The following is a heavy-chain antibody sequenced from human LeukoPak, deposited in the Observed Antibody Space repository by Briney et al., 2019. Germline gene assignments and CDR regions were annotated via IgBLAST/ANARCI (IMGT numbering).Heavy chain of an antibody. CDR2: FIPILDKA. Sequence: ASVKVSCKASGGIFNSYTVRWVRQAPGKRFEWMGRFIPILDKADYSQRFRGRVTISADKSTTTVYMEVHRLRSDDTAVYYCARDGLAGDGMDVWGQGTTVTVSS. V-gene: IGHV1-69*08. J-gene: IGHJ6*02. D-gene: IGHD7-27*01. CDR3: ARDGLAGDGMDV. CDR1: GGIFNSYT.